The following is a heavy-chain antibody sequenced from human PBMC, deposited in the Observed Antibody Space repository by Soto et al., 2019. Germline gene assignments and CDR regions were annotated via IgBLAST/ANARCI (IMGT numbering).Heavy chain of an antibody. Sequence: EVQLVESGGGLVKPGGSLRLSCAASGFTFSSYSMNWVRQAPGKGLEWVSSISSSSSYIYYADSVKGRFTISRDNAKNSLYLQMNSLRAEDTAVYYCARDGYCSSTSCYNLYYYYGMDVWGRGTTVTVSS. CDR1: GFTFSSYS. CDR2: ISSSSSYI. D-gene: IGHD2-2*03. J-gene: IGHJ6*02. CDR3: ARDGYCSSTSCYNLYYYYGMDV. V-gene: IGHV3-21*01.